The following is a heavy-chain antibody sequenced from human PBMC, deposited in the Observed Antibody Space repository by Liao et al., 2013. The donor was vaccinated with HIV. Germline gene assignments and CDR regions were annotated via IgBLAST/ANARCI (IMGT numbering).Heavy chain of an antibody. J-gene: IGHJ4*02. D-gene: IGHD6-19*01. CDR2: IYSSGSP. CDR1: GGSITSNHYY. Sequence: QVQLQESGPGLVEPSQTLSLTCSVSGGSITSNHYYWSWIRQPAGKGLEWIGRIYSSGSPDYSPSLRTRVTISVATSKNQFSLTLSSVTAADTAVYYCARSKGTIAVTGVFDYWGQGALVTVSS. V-gene: IGHV4-61*02. CDR3: ARSKGTIAVTGVFDY.